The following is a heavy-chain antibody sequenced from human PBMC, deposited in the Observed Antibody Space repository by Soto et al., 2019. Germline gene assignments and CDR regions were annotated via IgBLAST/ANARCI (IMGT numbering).Heavy chain of an antibody. V-gene: IGHV4-59*01. CDR3: ARDPRIYSDPYYFDY. Sequence: PSETLSLTCTVSGGSISSFYWSWIRQPPGKGLEWIGYIHYYGNTNYNPSLKSRVTISVDTSKNQFSLKLSSVTAADTAVYYCARDPRIYSDPYYFDYWGQGTPVTV. D-gene: IGHD4-17*01. CDR1: GGSISSFY. J-gene: IGHJ4*02. CDR2: IHYYGNT.